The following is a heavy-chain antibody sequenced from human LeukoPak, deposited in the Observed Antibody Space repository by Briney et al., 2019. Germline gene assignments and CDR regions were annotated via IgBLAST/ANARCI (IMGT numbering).Heavy chain of an antibody. D-gene: IGHD3-10*01. Sequence: PGGSLRLSCAASGFTFSSYEMNWVRQAPGKGLEWVSYISSSGSTIYYADSVKGRFTISRDNAKNSLYLQMNSLRAEDTAVYYCARDLTGFGELLYGPDAFDIWGQGTMVTVSS. CDR2: ISSSGSTI. J-gene: IGHJ3*02. CDR1: GFTFSSYE. CDR3: ARDLTGFGELLYGPDAFDI. V-gene: IGHV3-48*03.